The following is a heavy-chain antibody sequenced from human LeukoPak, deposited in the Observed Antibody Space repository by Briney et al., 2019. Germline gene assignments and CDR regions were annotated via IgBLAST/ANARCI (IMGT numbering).Heavy chain of an antibody. V-gene: IGHV4-59*01. CDR1: GGSFSGFY. Sequence: PSETLSLTCAVYGGSFSGFYWSWIRLPPGKGLEWIGYIYYSGNTNYNSSLRSRVTISVDTSKNQISLKVNSVTAADTAMYYCARGLPTRVDFWGHGTLVTVSS. CDR2: IYYSGNT. J-gene: IGHJ3*01. D-gene: IGHD3-3*01. CDR3: ARGLPTRVDF.